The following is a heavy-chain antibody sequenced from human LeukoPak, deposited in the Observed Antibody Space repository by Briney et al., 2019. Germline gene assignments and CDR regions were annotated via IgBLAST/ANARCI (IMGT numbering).Heavy chain of an antibody. V-gene: IGHV4-34*01. Sequence: SETLSLTCAVYGGSFSGYYWSWIRQPPGKGLEWIGEINHSGSTNYNPSLKSRVTISVDTSKNQFSLKLSSVTAADTAVYYCARHSVVTRHRRFDYWGQGTLVTVSP. J-gene: IGHJ4*02. CDR1: GGSFSGYY. CDR3: ARHSVVTRHRRFDY. CDR2: INHSGST. D-gene: IGHD4-23*01.